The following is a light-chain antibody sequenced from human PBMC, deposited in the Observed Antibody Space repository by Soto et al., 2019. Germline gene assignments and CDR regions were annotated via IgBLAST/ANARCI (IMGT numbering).Light chain of an antibody. Sequence: EIVLTQSPGTLPLSPGERATLSCRATQSISSKYLAWYQQKPDQAPRLLIYAASSRATGIPDRFSGSGSGTDFTLTISRLEPEDFAVYYCQYVGFGQGTRLEIK. CDR2: AAS. V-gene: IGKV3-20*01. CDR1: QSISSKY. CDR3: QYVG. J-gene: IGKJ5*01.